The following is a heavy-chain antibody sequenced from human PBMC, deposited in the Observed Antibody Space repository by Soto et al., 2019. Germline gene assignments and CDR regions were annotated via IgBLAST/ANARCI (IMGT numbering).Heavy chain of an antibody. J-gene: IGHJ4*02. CDR3: ARTSKFTTGPYYFDY. V-gene: IGHV3-48*01. CDR2: ISSSSSTI. D-gene: IGHD1-1*01. CDR1: GFTFSSYS. Sequence: EVQLVESGGGLVQPGGSLRLSCAASGFTFSSYSMNWVRQAPGKGLEWVSYISSSSSTIYYADSVKGRFTISRDNAKNSLYLQMNSLRAEDTAVYYCARTSKFTTGPYYFDYWGQGTLVTVSS.